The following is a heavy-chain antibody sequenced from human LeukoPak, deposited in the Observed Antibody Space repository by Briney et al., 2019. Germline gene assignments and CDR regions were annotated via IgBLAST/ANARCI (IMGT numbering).Heavy chain of an antibody. D-gene: IGHD6-13*01. Sequence: PGGSLRLSCAASGFTFSSYAMSWVRQAPGKGLEWVAVISVDGSNEYYADSVKGRFTISRDNSKNTLYLQMNSLRAEDTAVYYCAKGRSSSWYYDYFDPWGQGTLVTVSS. CDR2: ISVDGSNE. CDR3: AKGRSSSWYYDYFDP. J-gene: IGHJ5*02. CDR1: GFTFSSYA. V-gene: IGHV3-30*18.